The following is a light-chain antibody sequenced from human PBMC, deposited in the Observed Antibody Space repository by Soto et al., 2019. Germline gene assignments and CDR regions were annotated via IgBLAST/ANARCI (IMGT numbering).Light chain of an antibody. CDR3: QQYNNWPPT. Sequence: EIVMTQSPATLSVSPGERATLSCRASQSVTSNLAWYQQKPGQAPRLLIYGASTRATGFPARFSGSGSGTEFILTSSSLQSEDFAGYYCQQYNNWPPTLGPGTKVEI. CDR2: GAS. V-gene: IGKV3-15*01. J-gene: IGKJ1*01. CDR1: QSVTSN.